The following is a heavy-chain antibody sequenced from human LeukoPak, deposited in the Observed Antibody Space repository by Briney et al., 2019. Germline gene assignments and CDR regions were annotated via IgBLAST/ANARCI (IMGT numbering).Heavy chain of an antibody. D-gene: IGHD2/OR15-2a*01. CDR1: GFTFSRYA. CDR3: ARDLSEKYSSDY. J-gene: IGHJ4*02. Sequence: GRSLRLSCAAPGFTFSRYAMHWARQAPGKGLEWVTFISFNGDTTYYADSVKGRFTISRDNSKRMVYLQMNSLRAEDTAVYYCARDLSEKYSSDYWGQGTLVTVSS. CDR2: ISFNGDTT. V-gene: IGHV3-30-3*01.